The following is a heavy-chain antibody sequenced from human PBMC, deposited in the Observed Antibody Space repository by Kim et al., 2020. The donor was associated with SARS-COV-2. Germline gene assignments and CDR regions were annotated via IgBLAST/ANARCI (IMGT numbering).Heavy chain of an antibody. CDR3: ARLGWELLWAFDY. Sequence: YSPSFAGQGTISADKSISTAYLQWSSLKASDTAMYYCARLGWELLWAFDYWGQGTLVTVSS. V-gene: IGHV5-51*01. J-gene: IGHJ4*02. D-gene: IGHD1-26*01.